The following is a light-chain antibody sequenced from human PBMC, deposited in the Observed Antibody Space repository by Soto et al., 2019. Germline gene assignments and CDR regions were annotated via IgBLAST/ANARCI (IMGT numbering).Light chain of an antibody. CDR1: IDDVGAYNY. V-gene: IGLV2-14*01. CDR2: DVN. CDR3: ASYTSTYTLV. Sequence: HSVLTQPASVSGSPGQSITISCTGTIDDVGAYNYVSWYQQRPGSAPQLLIYDVNNRPSGASNRFSGSKSGHTAYLTISGLQSDDEANYHCASYTSTYTLVFGTGTKLTVL. J-gene: IGLJ1*01.